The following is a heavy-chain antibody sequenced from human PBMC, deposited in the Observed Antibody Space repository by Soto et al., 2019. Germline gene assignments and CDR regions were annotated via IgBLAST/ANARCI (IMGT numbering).Heavy chain of an antibody. V-gene: IGHV3-15*07. J-gene: IGHJ4*02. CDR1: GFTFSNAW. CDR2: IKSKTDGGTT. CDR3: TTSYSSGWTPPQVAPFDY. D-gene: IGHD6-19*01. Sequence: GGSLRLSCAASGFTFSNAWMNWVRQAPGKGLEWVGRIKSKTDGGTTDYAAPVKGRFTISRDDSKNTLYLQMNSLKTEDTAVYYCTTSYSSGWTPPQVAPFDYWGQGTLVTVSS.